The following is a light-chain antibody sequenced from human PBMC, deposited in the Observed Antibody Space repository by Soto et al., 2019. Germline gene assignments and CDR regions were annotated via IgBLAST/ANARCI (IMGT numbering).Light chain of an antibody. CDR1: QSVSSSY. V-gene: IGKV3-20*01. Sequence: EIVLTQSPGTLSLSPGERATLSCRASQSVSSSYLAWYQQKPGQAPGLLIYGASSRATGIPDRFSGSGSGTDFTLTISRLEPEDFAVYYCQQYGSSLLTFGGRTKVDIK. CDR2: GAS. CDR3: QQYGSSLLT. J-gene: IGKJ4*01.